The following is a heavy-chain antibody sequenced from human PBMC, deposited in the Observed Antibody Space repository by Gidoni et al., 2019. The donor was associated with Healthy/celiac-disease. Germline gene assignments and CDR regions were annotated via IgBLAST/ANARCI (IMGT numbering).Heavy chain of an antibody. J-gene: IGHJ5*02. CDR2: INHSGST. V-gene: IGHV4-34*01. D-gene: IGHD2-15*01. Sequence: QVQLQQWGAGLLKPSENLSLTCAVYGGSFSGYYWSWIRQPPGKGLEWIGKINHSGSTTYNPSLKSRVTISVDTSKNQFSLKLSSVTAADTAVYYCARVVAAAFDPWGQGTLVTVSS. CDR3: ARVVAAAFDP. CDR1: GGSFSGYY.